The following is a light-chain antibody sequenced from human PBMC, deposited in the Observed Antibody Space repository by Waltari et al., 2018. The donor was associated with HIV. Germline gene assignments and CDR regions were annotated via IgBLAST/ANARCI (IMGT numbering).Light chain of an antibody. J-gene: IGLJ2*01. Sequence: THAPSVSFAPGQTATNSCRNIRRNSVQWYRQKPGRAPLLVVLDDVDRSSAIPARFSGATSGGRATLTISGVDAVDEAGYYSQVWDRGYKEAVFGGGT. CDR2: DDV. CDR3: QVWDRGYKEAV. CDR1: NIRRNS. V-gene: IGLV3-21*02.